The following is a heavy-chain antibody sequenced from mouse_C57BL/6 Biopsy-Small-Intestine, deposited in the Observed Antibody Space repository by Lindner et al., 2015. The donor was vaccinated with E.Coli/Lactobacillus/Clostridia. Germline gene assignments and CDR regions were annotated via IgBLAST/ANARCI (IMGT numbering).Heavy chain of an antibody. CDR2: IWSDGST. D-gene: IGHD1-1*01. Sequence: QLQESGPGXVAPSQSLSITCTVSGFSLTSYGVHWVRQPPGKGLEWLGVIWSDGSTTYNSALKSRLSISKDNSKSQVFLKMNSLQTDDTAMYCCAITTLVAPYYYAMDYWGQGTSVTVSS. CDR3: AITTLVAPYYYAMDY. CDR1: GFSLTSYG. V-gene: IGHV2-6*03. J-gene: IGHJ4*01.